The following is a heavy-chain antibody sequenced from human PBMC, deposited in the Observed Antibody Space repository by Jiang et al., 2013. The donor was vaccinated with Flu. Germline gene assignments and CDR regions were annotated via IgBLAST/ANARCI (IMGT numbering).Heavy chain of an antibody. CDR2: INHSGST. CDR3: ARAMTTVTTGVQFPVNNWFDP. CDR1: GGSFSGYY. J-gene: IGHJ5*02. Sequence: LLKPSETLSLTCAVYGGSFSGYYWSWIRQPPGKGLEWIGEINHSGSTNYNPSLKSRVTISVDTSKNQFSLKLSSVTAADTAVYYCARAMTTVTTGVQFPVNNWFDPWGQGTLVTVSS. V-gene: IGHV4-34*01. D-gene: IGHD4-17*01.